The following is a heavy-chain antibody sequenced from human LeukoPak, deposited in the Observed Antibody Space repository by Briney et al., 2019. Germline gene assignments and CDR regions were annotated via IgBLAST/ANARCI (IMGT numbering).Heavy chain of an antibody. J-gene: IGHJ5*02. CDR3: SRADCSGSTCYLRHSWFDP. Sequence: PGGSLRLSCAASGFTLSTFGMNSVRQAPGKGLEWVSSISTSSRYIYYRDSVKGRFTISRDDAKNSLYLQMNCLTVEDTAVYYCSRADCSGSTCYLRHSWFDPWGQGTLVTVSS. V-gene: IGHV3-21*06. D-gene: IGHD2-2*01. CDR1: GFTLSTFG. CDR2: ISTSSRYI.